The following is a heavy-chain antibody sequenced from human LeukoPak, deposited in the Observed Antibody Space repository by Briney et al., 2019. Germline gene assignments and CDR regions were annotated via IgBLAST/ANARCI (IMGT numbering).Heavy chain of an antibody. Sequence: SETLSLTCTVSGGSISSYYWSWIRQPPGKGLVWIGYIYYSGSTNYNPSLKSRVTISVDTSKNQFSLKLSSVTAADTAVYYCAKDAGSAFDWFAPTALYYFDYWGQGTLVTVSS. CDR2: IYYSGST. CDR1: GGSISSYY. J-gene: IGHJ4*02. CDR3: AKDAGSAFDWFAPTALYYFDY. V-gene: IGHV4-59*12. D-gene: IGHD3-9*01.